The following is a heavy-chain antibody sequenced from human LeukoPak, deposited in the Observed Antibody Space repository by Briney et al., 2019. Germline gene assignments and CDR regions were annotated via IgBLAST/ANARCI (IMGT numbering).Heavy chain of an antibody. V-gene: IGHV4-59*01. J-gene: IGHJ4*02. CDR1: GGSISSYY. CDR3: ARDRGDYDY. D-gene: IGHD4-17*01. CDR2: IYYSGSI. Sequence: TSETVSLTCTVSGGSISSYYWRWLGQPAGKGGAGMGYIYYSGSINYNPSLKSRVTISVDTSKNQFSLKLSSVTAADTAVYYCARDRGDYDYWGQGTLVTVSS.